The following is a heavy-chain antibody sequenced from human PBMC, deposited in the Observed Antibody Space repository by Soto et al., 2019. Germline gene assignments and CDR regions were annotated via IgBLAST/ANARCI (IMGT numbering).Heavy chain of an antibody. CDR3: AKEVGDDRSGDHDY. CDR1: GFTFSSYG. D-gene: IGHD3-22*01. J-gene: IGHJ4*02. V-gene: IGHV3-30*18. CDR2: ISYDGSNK. Sequence: QVQLVESGGGVVQPGRSLRLSCAASGFTFSSYGMHWVRQAPGKGLEWVAVISYDGSNKYYADSVKGRFTISRDNSKNTLYLQMISLRAEETAVDYCAKEVGDDRSGDHDYWGQGTLVTVSS.